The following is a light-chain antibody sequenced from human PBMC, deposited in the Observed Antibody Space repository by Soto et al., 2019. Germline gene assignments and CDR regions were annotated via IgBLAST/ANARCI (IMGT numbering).Light chain of an antibody. CDR3: QQYDHLPT. J-gene: IGKJ3*01. CDR1: QDISNY. Sequence: GDRVTITCQASQDISNYLNWYQQKPGKAPKLLIYDASNLETGVPSRFSGSGSGTDFTFTISSLQPEDIATYYCQQYDHLPTFGPGTKVDIK. V-gene: IGKV1-33*01. CDR2: DAS.